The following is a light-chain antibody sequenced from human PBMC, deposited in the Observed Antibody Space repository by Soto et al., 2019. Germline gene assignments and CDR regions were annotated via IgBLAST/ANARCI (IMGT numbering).Light chain of an antibody. CDR3: CSYAGTYTLV. CDR2: DVS. V-gene: IGLV2-11*01. J-gene: IGLJ3*02. Sequence: QSVLTQPRSVSGSPGQSVTISCTGSSSDVGGYDFVSWYQQHPGKAPKLMISDVSERPSGVPDRFSGSKSANTASLTISGLPAEDEADYYCCSYAGTYTLVFGGGTKLTVL. CDR1: SSDVGGYDF.